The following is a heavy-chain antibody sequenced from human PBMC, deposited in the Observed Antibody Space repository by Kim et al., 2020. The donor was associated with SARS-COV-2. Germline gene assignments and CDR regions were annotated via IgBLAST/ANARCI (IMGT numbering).Heavy chain of an antibody. J-gene: IGHJ4*02. D-gene: IGHD3-3*01. CDR2: MNEDGTLK. Sequence: GGSLRLSCAASGFTFGTYWVAWWGGGGGGGEEWVANMNEDGTLKYYVDSVKGRFTISRDNAKNSLYLQMNSLRGEDSAVYYCARDDPNAYYEYWGQGTLVTVSS. CDR3: ARDDPNAYYEY. CDR1: GFTFGTYW. V-gene: IGHV3-7*01.